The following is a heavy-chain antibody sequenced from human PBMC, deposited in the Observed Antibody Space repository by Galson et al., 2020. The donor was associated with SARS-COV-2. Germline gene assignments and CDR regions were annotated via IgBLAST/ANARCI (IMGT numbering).Heavy chain of an antibody. J-gene: IGHJ6*02. CDR3: ARDGTRKNPFYYYYYGMDV. CDR1: GFTFSSYG. V-gene: IGHV3-33*01. D-gene: IGHD1-26*01. CDR2: IWYDGSNK. Sequence: GGSLRLSCAASGFTFSSYGMHWVRQAPGKGLEWVAVIWYDGSNKYYADSVKGRFTISRDNSKNTLYLQMNSLRAEDTAVYYCARDGTRKNPFYYYYYGMDVWGQGTTVTVSS.